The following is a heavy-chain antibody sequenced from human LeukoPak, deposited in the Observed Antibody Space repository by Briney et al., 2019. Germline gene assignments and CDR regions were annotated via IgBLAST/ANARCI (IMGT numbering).Heavy chain of an antibody. D-gene: IGHD3-10*01. CDR2: INPNSGGT. V-gene: IGHV1-2*02. CDR3: ARAGMVRGVILYYYYYMDV. CDR1: GYTFTGYY. J-gene: IGHJ6*03. Sequence: ASVKVSCKASGYTFTGYYVHWVRLAPGQGLEWMGWINPNSGGTNYAQKFQGRVTMTRDTSISTAYMELSRLRSDDTAVYYCARAGMVRGVILYYYYYMDVWGKGTTVTISS.